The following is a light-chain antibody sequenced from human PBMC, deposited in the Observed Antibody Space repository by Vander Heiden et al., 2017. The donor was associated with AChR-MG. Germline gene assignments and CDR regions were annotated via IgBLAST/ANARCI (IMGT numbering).Light chain of an antibody. V-gene: IGLV1-40*01. CDR1: SSNIGAGYD. Sequence: QSAPTQPPSVSGAPGQRVSISCTGSSSNIGAGYDVHWYQQLPGTAPKLLIYGNSHRPSGVPDRFSGSKSGTSSSLAITGLRAEDEADYYCQSFDSSLSSWVFGGGTKVTVL. CDR2: GNS. CDR3: QSFDSSLSSWV. J-gene: IGLJ3*02.